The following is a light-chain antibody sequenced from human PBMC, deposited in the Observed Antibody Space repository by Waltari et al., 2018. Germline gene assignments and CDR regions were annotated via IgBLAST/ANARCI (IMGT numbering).Light chain of an antibody. V-gene: IGKV3-15*01. CDR2: AAS. J-gene: IGKJ5*01. Sequence: EILVTQSPATLSVSPGDSATLSCMPRQSPANVACSQQKPGQAPRLLLSAASTRATGVPARFSGSGSEPEFTLTISSLQPEDSAVYYCQQYNNWPPSITFGQGTRLEIK. CDR3: QQYNNWPPSIT. CDR1: QSPAN.